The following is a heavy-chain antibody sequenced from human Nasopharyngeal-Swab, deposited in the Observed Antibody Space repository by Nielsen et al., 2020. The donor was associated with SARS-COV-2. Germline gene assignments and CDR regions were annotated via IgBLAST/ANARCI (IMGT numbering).Heavy chain of an antibody. CDR2: ISSSSSYI. Sequence: GSLRLSCAASGFTFSSYSMNWVRQAPGKGLEWVSYISSSSSYIYYADSVKGRFTISRDNAKNSLYLQMDSLRAEDTAVYYCARDIWVGSSDAFDIWGQGTMVTVSS. V-gene: IGHV3-21*01. D-gene: IGHD3-10*01. CDR3: ARDIWVGSSDAFDI. J-gene: IGHJ3*02. CDR1: GFTFSSYS.